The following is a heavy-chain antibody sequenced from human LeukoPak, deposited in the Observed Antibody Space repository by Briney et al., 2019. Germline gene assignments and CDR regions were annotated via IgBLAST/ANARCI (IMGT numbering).Heavy chain of an antibody. CDR2: IRPDGDRT. CDR3: AREQSGTRGWYTVDY. V-gene: IGHV3-23*01. D-gene: IGHD6-19*01. CDR1: GFIFSSYS. J-gene: IGHJ4*02. Sequence: GGSLRLTCAASGFIFSSYSMNWVRQAPGKGLEWVSAIRPDGDRTYYANSVRGRFTISRDNSKDTVYLQINGLRVEDTAVYYCAREQSGTRGWYTVDYWGQGTLVTVSS.